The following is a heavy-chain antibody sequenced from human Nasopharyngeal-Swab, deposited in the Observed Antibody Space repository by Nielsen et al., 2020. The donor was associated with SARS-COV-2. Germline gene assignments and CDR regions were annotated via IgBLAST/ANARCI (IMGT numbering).Heavy chain of an antibody. CDR2: IYYSGST. V-gene: IGHV4-39*07. J-gene: IGHJ6*03. D-gene: IGHD3-3*01. CDR3: ARGRGREGIWNYYYYYMDV. CDR1: GGSISSSSYY. Sequence: SETLSPTCTVSGGSISSSSYYWGWIRQPPGKGLEWIGSIYYSGSTYYNPSLKSRVTISVDTSKNQFSLKLSSVTAADTAVYYCARGRGREGIWNYYYYYMDVWGKGTTVTVSS.